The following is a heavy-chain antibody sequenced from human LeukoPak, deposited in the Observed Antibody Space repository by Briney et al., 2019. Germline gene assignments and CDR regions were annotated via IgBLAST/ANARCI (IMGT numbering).Heavy chain of an antibody. Sequence: GGSLRLSCSASGFTFSSYAMHWVRQAPGKGLEWVAVISYDGSNKYYADSVKGRFTISRDNSKNTLYLQMNSLRAEDTAVYYCARDSITYYDFWSGYFYYMDVWGKGTTVTVSS. J-gene: IGHJ6*03. D-gene: IGHD3-3*01. CDR1: GFTFSSYA. V-gene: IGHV3-30-3*01. CDR3: ARDSITYYDFWSGYFYYMDV. CDR2: ISYDGSNK.